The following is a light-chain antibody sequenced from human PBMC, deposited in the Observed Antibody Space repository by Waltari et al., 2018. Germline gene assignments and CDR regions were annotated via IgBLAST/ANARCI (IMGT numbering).Light chain of an antibody. CDR1: QDISNY. Sequence: DIQMTQSPSFLSASLGDRVTITCEASQDISNYLNWYQQKPGTVPKLLISDASTLETGVPSRFIGTGSGTLFTFTINRLQPEGIGTYYCQQYDTPPYSFGQGTRVEMK. J-gene: IGKJ2*03. V-gene: IGKV1-33*01. CDR3: QQYDTPPYS. CDR2: DAS.